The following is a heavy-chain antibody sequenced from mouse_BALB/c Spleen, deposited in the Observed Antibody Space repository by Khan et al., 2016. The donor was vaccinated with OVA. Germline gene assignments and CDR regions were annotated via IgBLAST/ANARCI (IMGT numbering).Heavy chain of an antibody. J-gene: IGHJ3*01. D-gene: IGHD2-3*01. CDR3: AREGDDGGLAY. CDR2: LSNRGTTT. V-gene: IGHV5-12*02. CDR1: GFTFSDYY. Sequence: EVELVESGGGLVQPGGSLKLSCATSGFTFSDYYMYWVRQTPEKRLEWVAYLSNRGTTTYYPDTVRGRFTISRANAKNTLYLQMSRLESEDTAMCYCAREGDDGGLAYWGQGTLVTVSA.